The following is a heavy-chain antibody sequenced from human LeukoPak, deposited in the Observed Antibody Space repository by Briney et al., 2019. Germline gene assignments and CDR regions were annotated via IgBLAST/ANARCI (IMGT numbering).Heavy chain of an antibody. Sequence: SETLPLTCTVSGGSITGYYWSWIRQPPERGLEWIGYIHSDGSTNYNPSLKSRVALSVDSSKNQFSLELRSVTAADTAVYFCARLSRMVPVGNTYYHSMDVWGQGTTVTLSS. J-gene: IGHJ6*02. CDR3: ARLSRMVPVGNTYYHSMDV. D-gene: IGHD3-10*01. CDR2: IHSDGST. CDR1: GGSITGYY. V-gene: IGHV4-59*08.